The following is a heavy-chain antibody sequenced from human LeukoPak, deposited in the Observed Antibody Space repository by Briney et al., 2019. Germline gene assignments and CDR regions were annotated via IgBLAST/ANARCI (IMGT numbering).Heavy chain of an antibody. CDR1: GVFISSYN. CDR3: ARGLIVPRYDASMYV. D-gene: IGHD2/OR15-2a*01. CDR2: IYYSGST. V-gene: IGHV4-59*01. J-gene: IGHJ6*03. Sequence: PSETLSLTCTVSGVFISSYNCSWVRQPPGKGLEWIGYIYYSGSTNYNPSLKIRVTISLDTSKSHFSLKLISVTAADTALYYCARGLIVPRYDASMYVWDKGTTVTVSS.